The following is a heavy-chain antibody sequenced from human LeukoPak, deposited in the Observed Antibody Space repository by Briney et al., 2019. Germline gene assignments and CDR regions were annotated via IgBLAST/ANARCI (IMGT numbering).Heavy chain of an antibody. D-gene: IGHD6-6*01. CDR3: ARHTYGSSSFDY. CDR1: GGSISSYY. Sequence: SETLSLTCTVSGGSISSYYWSWIRQPPGKGLEWIGYIYYSGSTNYNPSLKSRVTTSVDTSKNQFSLKLSSVTAADTAVYYCARHTYGSSSFDYWGQGTLVTVSS. J-gene: IGHJ4*02. CDR2: IYYSGST. V-gene: IGHV4-59*08.